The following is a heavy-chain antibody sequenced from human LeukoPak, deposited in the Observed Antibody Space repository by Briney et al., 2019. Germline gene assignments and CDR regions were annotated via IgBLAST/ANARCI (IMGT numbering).Heavy chain of an antibody. V-gene: IGHV3-9*01. D-gene: IGHD3-10*01. J-gene: IGHJ6*02. Sequence: GRSLRLSCAASGFTFDDYATHWVRQAPGKGLEWVSGISWNSGSIGYADSVKGRFTISRDNAKNSLYLQMNSPRAEDTALYYCAKDFGGFGELFPYGMDVWGQGTTVTVSS. CDR3: AKDFGGFGELFPYGMDV. CDR2: ISWNSGSI. CDR1: GFTFDDYA.